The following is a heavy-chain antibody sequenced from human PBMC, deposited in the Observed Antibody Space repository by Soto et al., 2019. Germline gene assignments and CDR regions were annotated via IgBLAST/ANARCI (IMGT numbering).Heavy chain of an antibody. D-gene: IGHD6-19*01. Sequence: QVQLVESGGGVVQPGRSLRLSCAASGFTFRSYGMHWVRQAPGKGLEWVAVISYDGSNKYYADFLKGRFTISRDNSKNTVFLEMNSLRVEDTAVYYCAKSSQEQYNFDYWGQGTLVTVSS. V-gene: IGHV3-30*18. CDR2: ISYDGSNK. CDR3: AKSSQEQYNFDY. J-gene: IGHJ4*02. CDR1: GFTFRSYG.